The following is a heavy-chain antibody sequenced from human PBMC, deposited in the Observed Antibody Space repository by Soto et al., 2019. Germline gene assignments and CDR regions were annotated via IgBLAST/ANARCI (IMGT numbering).Heavy chain of an antibody. J-gene: IGHJ6*02. D-gene: IGHD6-13*01. CDR3: ARRIAAAGGYYYYAFDV. CDR1: GYNFDTYW. Sequence: PGESLKISCKGSGYNFDTYWINWVRQMPGKGLEWMGRIDPGDSKTKYSPSLEGHISISVDTSINTTYLQWSSLKPSDTAIYYCARRIAAAGGYYYYAFDVWGQGTAVTV. CDR2: IDPGDSKT. V-gene: IGHV5-10-1*01.